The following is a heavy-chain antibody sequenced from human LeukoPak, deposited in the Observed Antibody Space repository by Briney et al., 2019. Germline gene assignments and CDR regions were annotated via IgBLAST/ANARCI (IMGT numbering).Heavy chain of an antibody. V-gene: IGHV4-34*01. Sequence: GSLRLSCAASGFTFSNYWMSWVRQPPGKGLEWIGEINHSGSTNYNPSLKSRVTVSVDTSKNQFSLKLSSVTAADTAVYYCARHLDITMVRGVNAFDYWGQGTLVTVSS. D-gene: IGHD3-10*01. CDR1: GFTFSNYW. CDR2: INHSGST. J-gene: IGHJ4*02. CDR3: ARHLDITMVRGVNAFDY.